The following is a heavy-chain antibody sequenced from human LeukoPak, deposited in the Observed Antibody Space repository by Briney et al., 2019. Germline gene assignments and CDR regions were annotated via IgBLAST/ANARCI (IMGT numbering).Heavy chain of an antibody. CDR3: ARDNYYDSSGPFDY. D-gene: IGHD3-22*01. V-gene: IGHV1-69*01. Sequence: GSSVKVSCKASGGTFSTFGISWVRQAPGQGLEWMGGIIPMSGTVNNAQKFQGRVTITADESTSTAYMELSSLRSEDTAVYYCARDNYYDSSGPFDYWGQGTLVTVSS. CDR1: GGTFSTFG. J-gene: IGHJ4*02. CDR2: IIPMSGTV.